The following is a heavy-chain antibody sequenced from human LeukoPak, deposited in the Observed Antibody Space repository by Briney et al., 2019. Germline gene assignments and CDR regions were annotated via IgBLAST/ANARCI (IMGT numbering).Heavy chain of an antibody. Sequence: ASVKVSCKASGYTFTGYYMHWVRQAPGQWLEWMGWMNPNSGDTNYAQKFQGRVTVTRDTSISTAYMELISLRSDDTAVYYCARGGGGLQYWGQGTLVTVSS. CDR1: GYTFTGYY. D-gene: IGHD3-16*01. V-gene: IGHV1-2*02. CDR3: ARGGGGLQY. J-gene: IGHJ4*02. CDR2: MNPNSGDT.